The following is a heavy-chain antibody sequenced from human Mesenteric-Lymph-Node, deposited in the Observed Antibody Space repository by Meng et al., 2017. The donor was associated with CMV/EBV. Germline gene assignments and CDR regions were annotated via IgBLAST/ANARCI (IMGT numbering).Heavy chain of an antibody. CDR1: GFSFRSFG. J-gene: IGHJ6*02. D-gene: IGHD3/OR15-3a*01. CDR3: AKVRHDFWTGYPNALDV. V-gene: IGHV3-30*02. Sequence: GESLKISCGTSGFSFRSFGMHWVRQAPGKGLEWMAFIRYDGSYKYYADSVKGRFTISRDNSKNTLFLQMNSLRAEDTAVYYCAKVRHDFWTGYPNALDVWGQGTPVTVSS. CDR2: IRYDGSYK.